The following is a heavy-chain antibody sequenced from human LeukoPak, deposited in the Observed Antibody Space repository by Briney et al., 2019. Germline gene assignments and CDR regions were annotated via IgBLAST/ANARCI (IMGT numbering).Heavy chain of an antibody. V-gene: IGHV4-4*02. J-gene: IGHJ4*02. CDR3: ARRTQFGELAFDY. Sequence: SETLSLTCAVSGGSISSSNWWSWVRQPPGKGLEWIGEIYHSGSTNYNPSLKSRVTISVDTSKNQFSLKLSSVTAADTAVYYCARRTQFGELAFDYWGQGTLVTVSS. D-gene: IGHD3-10*01. CDR2: IYHSGST. CDR1: GGSISSSNW.